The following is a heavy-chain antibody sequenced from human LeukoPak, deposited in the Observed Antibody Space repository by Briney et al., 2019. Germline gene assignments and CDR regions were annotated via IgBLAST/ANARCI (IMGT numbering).Heavy chain of an antibody. Sequence: GASVKVSCKASGGTFSSYAISWVRQAPGQGLEWMGGIIPIFGTANYAQKFQGRVTITTDESTSTAYMELNSLRSEDTAVYYCARYSSGYYSHFDYWRQGTLVTVSS. J-gene: IGHJ4*02. CDR1: GGTFSSYA. D-gene: IGHD3-22*01. CDR3: ARYSSGYYSHFDY. CDR2: IIPIFGTA. V-gene: IGHV1-69*05.